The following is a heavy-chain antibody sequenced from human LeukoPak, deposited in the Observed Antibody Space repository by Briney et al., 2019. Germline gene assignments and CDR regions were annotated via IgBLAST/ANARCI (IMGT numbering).Heavy chain of an antibody. V-gene: IGHV3-21*01. CDR1: GFTFSRNA. J-gene: IGHJ4*02. Sequence: GGSLRLSCAASGFTFSRNAMNWVRQAPGKGLEWVSFISSSSNYMSYADSVKGRFTISRDNAKNSLYLQMNSLRAEDTAVYYCARPLDSSNNYFASWAQGTLATVSA. CDR3: ARPLDSSNNYFAS. D-gene: IGHD6-13*01. CDR2: ISSSSNYM.